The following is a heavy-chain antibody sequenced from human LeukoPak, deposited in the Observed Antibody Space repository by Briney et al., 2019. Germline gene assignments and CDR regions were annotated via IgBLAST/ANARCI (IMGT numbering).Heavy chain of an antibody. Sequence: GGSLRLSCAASGFTFSDYYMSWIRQAPGKGLEWVSYISSSGSTIYYADSVKGRFTISRDNAKNSLYLQMNSLRAEDTAVYYRARTPYYYFWSDDYYYYMDVWGKGTTVTVSS. D-gene: IGHD3-3*01. J-gene: IGHJ6*03. CDR3: ARTPYYYFWSDDYYYYMDV. V-gene: IGHV3-11*04. CDR2: ISSSGSTI. CDR1: GFTFSDYY.